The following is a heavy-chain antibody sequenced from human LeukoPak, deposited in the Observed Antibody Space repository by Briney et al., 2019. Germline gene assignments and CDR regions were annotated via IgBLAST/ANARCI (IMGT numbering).Heavy chain of an antibody. CDR1: GFTFSSYS. J-gene: IGHJ4*02. D-gene: IGHD1-26*01. Sequence: PGGSLRLSCAASGFTFSSYSMNWVCQAPGKGLEWVSSISSSSSYIYYADSVKGRFTISRDNAKNSLYLQMNSLRAEDTAVYYCARDSGSCLGYWGQGTLVTVSS. V-gene: IGHV3-21*01. CDR2: ISSSSSYI. CDR3: ARDSGSCLGY.